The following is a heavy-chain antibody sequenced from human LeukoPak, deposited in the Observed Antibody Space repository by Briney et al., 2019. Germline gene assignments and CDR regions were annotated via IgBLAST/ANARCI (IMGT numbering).Heavy chain of an antibody. Sequence: SGGSLRLSCAASGFTFSSYSMNWVRQAPGKGLEWVSYISSSSSTIYYADSVKGRFTISRDNAKNSLYLQMNSLRAEDTAVYYCARAGDGYSDYWGQGTLVTVSS. D-gene: IGHD3-22*01. CDR3: ARAGDGYSDY. CDR1: GFTFSSYS. CDR2: ISSSSSTI. V-gene: IGHV3-48*01. J-gene: IGHJ4*02.